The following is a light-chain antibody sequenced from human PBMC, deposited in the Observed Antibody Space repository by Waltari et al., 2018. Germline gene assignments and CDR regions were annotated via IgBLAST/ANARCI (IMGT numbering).Light chain of an antibody. Sequence: DIQITQVLTSLSASVEDGVAITCRASHTTTKYLKWYQQKSGKAPRLIIYGASNLQGGVPSRFRGSGSGTDFTLTISNLQPEDFATYYCQHTYITPRPFGQGTKVELK. J-gene: IGKJ1*01. CDR1: HTTTKY. CDR2: GAS. CDR3: QHTYITPRP. V-gene: IGKV1-39*01.